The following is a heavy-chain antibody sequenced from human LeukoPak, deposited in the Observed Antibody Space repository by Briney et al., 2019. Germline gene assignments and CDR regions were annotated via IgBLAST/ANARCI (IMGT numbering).Heavy chain of an antibody. CDR1: GGFISSYY. Sequence: PSEALSLTCTVSGGFISSYYWSWIRQPPGKGLEWIGYIYYSGSTNYNPSLKSRVTISVDTSKNQFSLKLSSVTAADTAVYYCARGHFGDYTGYYYYYGMDVWGQGTTVTVSS. CDR3: ARGHFGDYTGYYYYYGMDV. D-gene: IGHD4-17*01. J-gene: IGHJ6*02. CDR2: IYYSGST. V-gene: IGHV4-59*01.